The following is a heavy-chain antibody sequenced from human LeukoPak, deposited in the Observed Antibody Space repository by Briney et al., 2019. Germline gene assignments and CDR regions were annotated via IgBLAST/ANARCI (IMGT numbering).Heavy chain of an antibody. CDR1: GYTFTGYY. D-gene: IGHD2-2*01. J-gene: IGHJ6*02. Sequence: GASVKVSCKASGYTFTGYYMHWVRQAPGQGLEWMGWINPNSGGTNYAQKFQGRVTMTRDTSISTAYMELSRLRSDDMAVYYCAGGVVPAATIYYYYGMDVWGQGTTVTVSS. CDR2: INPNSGGT. CDR3: AGGVVPAATIYYYYGMDV. V-gene: IGHV1-2*02.